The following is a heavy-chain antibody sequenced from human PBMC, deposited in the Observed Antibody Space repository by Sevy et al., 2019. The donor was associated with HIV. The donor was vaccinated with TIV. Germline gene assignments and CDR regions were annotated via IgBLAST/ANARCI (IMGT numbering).Heavy chain of an antibody. J-gene: IGHJ1*01. Sequence: GGSLRLSCAASGFTFSSYSMNWVRHAPGKGLEWVSYISSSSSTIYYADSVKGRFTISRDNAKNSLYLQMNSLRDEDTAVYYCAMFAGDFWSGYYVGEYFQHWGQGTLVTVSS. CDR1: GFTFSSYS. V-gene: IGHV3-48*02. CDR2: ISSSSSTI. CDR3: AMFAGDFWSGYYVGEYFQH. D-gene: IGHD3-3*01.